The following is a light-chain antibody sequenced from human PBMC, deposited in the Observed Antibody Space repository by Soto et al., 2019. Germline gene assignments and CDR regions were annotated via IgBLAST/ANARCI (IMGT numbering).Light chain of an antibody. Sequence: EMVMTQSPATLSVSPGERATLSCRASQSVSTNLAWYQHKPGQPPRLLFYGASTRATGIPARFSGSASGTEFTLTIGSLQSEDFAVYYCQQDYNWPPRYTFGQGTKLEIK. CDR3: QQDYNWPPRYT. V-gene: IGKV3-15*01. J-gene: IGKJ2*01. CDR2: GAS. CDR1: QSVSTN.